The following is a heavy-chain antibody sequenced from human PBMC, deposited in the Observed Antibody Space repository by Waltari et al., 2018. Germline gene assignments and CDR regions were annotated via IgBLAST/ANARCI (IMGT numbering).Heavy chain of an antibody. D-gene: IGHD3-10*01. CDR1: GDTFTDNY. CDR2: LEPEDGQA. Sequence: EVQLLQSGAEVKKPGTPVKISCKVSGDTFTDNYIHWIQQAPGKGLQWMGLLEPEDGQAVYAEKFLGRVTMTADTSIHTAYMELTSLTSEDTAFYYCAAALGGGISASRPFHFWGQGTMITVSS. V-gene: IGHV1-69-2*01. J-gene: IGHJ3*01. CDR3: AAALGGGISASRPFHF.